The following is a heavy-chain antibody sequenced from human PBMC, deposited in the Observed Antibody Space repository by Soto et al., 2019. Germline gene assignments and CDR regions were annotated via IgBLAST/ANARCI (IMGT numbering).Heavy chain of an antibody. CDR2: IKQDGSEK. V-gene: IGHV3-7*01. D-gene: IGHD3-9*01. Sequence: GGSLRLSCAASGFTFSSYWMSWVRQAPGKGLEWVANIKQDGSEKYYVDSVKGRFTISRDNAKNSLYLQMNSLRAEDTAVYYCARDTGYDILTWFDPWGQGTLVTVSS. CDR3: ARDTGYDILTWFDP. J-gene: IGHJ5*02. CDR1: GFTFSSYW.